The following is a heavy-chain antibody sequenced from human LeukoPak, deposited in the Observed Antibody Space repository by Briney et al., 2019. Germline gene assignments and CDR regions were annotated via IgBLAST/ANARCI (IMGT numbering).Heavy chain of an antibody. CDR2: IYYSGST. D-gene: IGHD3-10*01. CDR3: ARALYYYGSGSLGPGAFDI. CDR1: GGSISSYY. V-gene: IGHV4-59*12. Sequence: SETLSLTCTVSGGSISSYYWSWIRQPPGKGLEWIGYIYYSGSTNYNPSLKSRVTISVDTSKNQFSLNLISVTAADTAVYYCARALYYYGSGSLGPGAFDIWGQGTMVTVSS. J-gene: IGHJ3*02.